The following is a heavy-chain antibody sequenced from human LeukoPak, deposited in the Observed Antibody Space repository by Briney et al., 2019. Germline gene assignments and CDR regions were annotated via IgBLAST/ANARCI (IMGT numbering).Heavy chain of an antibody. CDR2: IYYSGST. Sequence: SETLSLTCTVSGDSISSYYWGWIRQPPGKGLEWIGSIYYSGSTYYNPSLKSRVTISVDTSKNQFSLKLSSVTAADTAVYYCARHTYYYDSSGYYFDYWGQGTLVTVSS. CDR3: ARHTYYYDSSGYYFDY. J-gene: IGHJ4*02. CDR1: GDSISSYY. D-gene: IGHD3-22*01. V-gene: IGHV4-39*01.